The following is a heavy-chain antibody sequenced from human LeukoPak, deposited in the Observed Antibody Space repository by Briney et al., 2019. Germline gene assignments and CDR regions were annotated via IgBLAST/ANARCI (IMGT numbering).Heavy chain of an antibody. D-gene: IGHD2-2*01. CDR3: ARGGAMGYCSSTSCYAADY. V-gene: IGHV1-2*04. CDR1: GYTFTGYY. J-gene: IGHJ4*02. CDR2: INPNSGGT. Sequence: ASVKVSCKASGYTFTGYYMHWVRQAPGQGLEWMGWINPNSGGTNYAQKFQGWVTITRDTSISTAYMELSRLRSDDTAVYYCARGGAMGYCSSTSCYAADYWGQGTLVTVSS.